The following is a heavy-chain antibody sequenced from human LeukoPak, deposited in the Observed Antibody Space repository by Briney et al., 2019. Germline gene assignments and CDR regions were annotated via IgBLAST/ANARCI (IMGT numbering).Heavy chain of an antibody. CDR1: GFTFSSYW. CDR2: IKQDGSEQ. Sequence: GGSLRLSCSAPGFTFSSYWISSVRQAPGMGLEWVANIKQDGSEQYYVDSVKGRFTVSRDNGKTSLYLQMNSLRAEDTAVYYCARGALNLDNWFDPWGQGTLVTVSS. V-gene: IGHV3-7*01. J-gene: IGHJ5*02. CDR3: ARGALNLDNWFDP. D-gene: IGHD3-16*01.